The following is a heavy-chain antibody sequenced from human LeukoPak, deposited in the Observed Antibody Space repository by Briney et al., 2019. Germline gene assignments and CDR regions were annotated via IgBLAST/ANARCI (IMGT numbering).Heavy chain of an antibody. Sequence: GGSLRLSCAASGFTFRSYGMSWVRQAPGKGLEWVSAISGSGGSTYYADSVKGRFTSSRDNSKNTLYLQMNSLRAEDTAVYYCARDSVYDILTGYYLSYYYYYMDVWGKGTTVTVSS. D-gene: IGHD3-9*01. CDR3: ARDSVYDILTGYYLSYYYYYMDV. CDR1: GFTFRSYG. V-gene: IGHV3-23*01. CDR2: ISGSGGST. J-gene: IGHJ6*03.